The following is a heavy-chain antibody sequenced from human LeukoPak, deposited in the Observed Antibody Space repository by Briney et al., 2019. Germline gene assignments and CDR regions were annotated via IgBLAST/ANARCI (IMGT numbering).Heavy chain of an antibody. V-gene: IGHV3-74*01. Sequence: PGGSLRLSCAASRFTFSTYWMHWVRQAPGKGLVWVSRINSDGSSTDYADSVKGRFTISRDNAKNTLYLQMNSLRAEDTALYYCVGSSGWWSFDYWGQGTLVTVSS. CDR3: VGSSGWWSFDY. J-gene: IGHJ4*02. CDR1: RFTFSTYW. D-gene: IGHD6-19*01. CDR2: INSDGSST.